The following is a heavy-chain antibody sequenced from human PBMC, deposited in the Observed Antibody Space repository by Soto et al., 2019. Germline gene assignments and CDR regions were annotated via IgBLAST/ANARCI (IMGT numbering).Heavy chain of an antibody. J-gene: IGHJ6*02. CDR3: ARHDDGPYVGYYYGMGV. D-gene: IGHD4-17*01. CDR2: IYPGDSDV. CDR1: GYRFSNNW. V-gene: IGHV5-51*01. Sequence: EVQLVQSGAQVKEPGESLKISCRGSGYRFSNNWIAWVRQMPGKGLEWMGIIYPGDSDVRYSPSFHGQVTISADVSLNTAYLQWSSLKASDSAVYFCARHDDGPYVGYYYGMGVWGQGTAVTVSS.